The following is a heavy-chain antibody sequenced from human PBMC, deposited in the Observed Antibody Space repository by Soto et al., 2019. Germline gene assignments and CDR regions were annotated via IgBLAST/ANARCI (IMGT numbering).Heavy chain of an antibody. CDR1: GFSLSTSAVG. Sequence: ITLKESGPTLVKPTQTLTLTCTFSGFSLSTSAVGVGWIRQPPGKALEWLALIYWDDDKRYSPSLKSRLTIXKXISKNQVVLTMTNMDPVDTATYYGGYVYYNSGRWDAWGQGTLVTVSS. CDR3: GYVYYNSGRWDA. J-gene: IGHJ5*02. V-gene: IGHV2-5*02. CDR2: IYWDDDK. D-gene: IGHD3-10*01.